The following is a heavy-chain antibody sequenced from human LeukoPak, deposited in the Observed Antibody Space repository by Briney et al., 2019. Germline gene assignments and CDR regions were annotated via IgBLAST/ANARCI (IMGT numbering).Heavy chain of an antibody. Sequence: SETPSLTCAVSGGSFSGFYWSWIRQSPGKGLEWIGEYNHFGSTTYNPSLNNRVTTSVDTSKNQFSLKLSSVTAADTAVYYCATSRIIRRYSPHFDYWGQGTLVTVSS. D-gene: IGHD5-18*01. CDR1: GGSFSGFY. J-gene: IGHJ4*02. CDR3: ATSRIIRRYSPHFDY. V-gene: IGHV4-34*01. CDR2: YNHFGST.